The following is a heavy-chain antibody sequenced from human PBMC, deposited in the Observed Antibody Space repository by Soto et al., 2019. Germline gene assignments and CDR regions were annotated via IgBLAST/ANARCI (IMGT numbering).Heavy chain of an antibody. CDR1: GFTFSSYG. CDR3: AKYQGSYDSSGYTYDAFDI. CDR2: ISYDGSNK. Sequence: GGSLRLSCAASGFTFSSYGMHWVRQAPGKGLEWVAVISYDGSNKYYADSVKGRFTTSRDNSKNTLYLQMNSLRAEDTAVYYCAKYQGSYDSSGYTYDAFDIWGQGTMVTVSS. D-gene: IGHD3-22*01. V-gene: IGHV3-30*18. J-gene: IGHJ3*02.